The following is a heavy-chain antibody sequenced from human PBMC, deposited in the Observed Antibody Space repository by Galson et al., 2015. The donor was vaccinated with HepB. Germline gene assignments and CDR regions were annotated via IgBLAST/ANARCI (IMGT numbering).Heavy chain of an antibody. CDR3: ARMRSYYDSSGYYRVASFDI. J-gene: IGHJ3*02. CDR2: ISAYNGNT. V-gene: IGHV1-18*04. D-gene: IGHD3-22*01. Sequence: SVKVSCKASGYTFTSYGISWVRQAPGQGLEWMGWISAYNGNTNYAQKLQGRVTMTTDTSTSTAYMELRSLRSDDTAVYYCARMRSYYDSSGYYRVASFDIWGQGTMVTVSS. CDR1: GYTFTSYG.